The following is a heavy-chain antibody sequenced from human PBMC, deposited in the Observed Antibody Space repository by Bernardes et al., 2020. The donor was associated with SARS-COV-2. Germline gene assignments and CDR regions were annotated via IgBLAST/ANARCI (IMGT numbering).Heavy chain of an antibody. V-gene: IGHV4-34*01. Sequence: SDTLPLTCAVYNGSFHTYYGNWVRRSPAKGLEWIGEINDVGIPHYNPSLESRVTISADMSKNQFSLRLNSMTAAETAVYYCARGIRGTFNGNSYYYGMDVWGQGTTATVSS. CDR2: INDVGIP. D-gene: IGHD1-7*01. CDR1: NGSFHTYY. J-gene: IGHJ6*02. CDR3: ARGIRGTFNGNSYYYGMDV.